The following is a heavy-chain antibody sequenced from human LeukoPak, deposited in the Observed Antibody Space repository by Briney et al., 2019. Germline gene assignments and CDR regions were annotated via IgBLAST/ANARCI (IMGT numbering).Heavy chain of an antibody. D-gene: IGHD3-16*02. J-gene: IGHJ4*02. Sequence: PGGSLRLSCAASGFTFSSYAMSWVRQAPGKGLEWVSAISGSGGSTYYADSVKGRFTISRDNSKNTLYLQMNSLRAEDTAVYYCAKDLWRNYDYVWGSYRSETYFEYWGQGTLVTVSS. CDR1: GFTFSSYA. CDR3: AKDLWRNYDYVWGSYRSETYFEY. CDR2: ISGSGGST. V-gene: IGHV3-23*01.